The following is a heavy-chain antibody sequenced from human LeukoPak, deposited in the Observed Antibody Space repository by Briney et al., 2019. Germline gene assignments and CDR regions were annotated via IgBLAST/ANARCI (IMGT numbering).Heavy chain of an antibody. V-gene: IGHV4-39*01. CDR1: GGSISSSSYY. J-gene: IGHJ6*03. CDR3: ARRISTYSSSWYNYYYYMDV. Sequence: SETLSLTCTVSGGSISSSSYYWGWIRQPPGKGLVWFGSIYCSESSYYNSFLKSRLTISVDRSKNQFSLKLSSVTAADTAVYYCARRISTYSSSWYNYYYYMDVWGKGTTVTVSS. CDR2: IYCSESS. D-gene: IGHD6-13*01.